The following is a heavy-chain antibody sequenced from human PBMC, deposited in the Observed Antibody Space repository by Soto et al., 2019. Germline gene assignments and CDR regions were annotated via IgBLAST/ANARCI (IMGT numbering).Heavy chain of an antibody. Sequence: QVQLVQSGAEVKKPGSSVKVSCKASGGTFNRYAISWLRQAPGQGPEWMGGITPMFGIGNYAQKFQGRVTITADESTTXVHMELRRLTCEDTAVYYCAQTLGSAVAGPGRFDLWGRGTRVMVSS. J-gene: IGHJ2*01. D-gene: IGHD6-19*01. CDR1: GGTFNRYA. CDR3: AQTLGSAVAGPGRFDL. V-gene: IGHV1-69*12. CDR2: ITPMFGIG.